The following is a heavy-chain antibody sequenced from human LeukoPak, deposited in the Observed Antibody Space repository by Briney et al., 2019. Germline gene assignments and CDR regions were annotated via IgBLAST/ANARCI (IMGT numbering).Heavy chain of an antibody. Sequence: GGSLRLSCAASGFTFGSYSMNWVRQAPGKGLEWVSSISSSSSYIYYADSVKGRFTISRDNAKNSLYLQMNSLRAEDTAVYYCARAKDYGDYRDAFDIWGQGTMVTVSS. CDR2: ISSSSSYI. J-gene: IGHJ3*02. CDR1: GFTFGSYS. D-gene: IGHD4-17*01. V-gene: IGHV3-21*01. CDR3: ARAKDYGDYRDAFDI.